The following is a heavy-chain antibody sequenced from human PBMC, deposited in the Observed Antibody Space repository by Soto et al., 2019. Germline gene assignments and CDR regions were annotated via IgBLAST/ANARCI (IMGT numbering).Heavy chain of an antibody. Sequence: SETLSLTCIVSGESISSSSYYWGWIRQPPGKGLEWIGSIYYSGRIYYNPSFKSRVTISIDTSKNQFSLKLSSVTATDTAVYYCARQRTTVVTQAYFDHWGQGALVTSPQ. V-gene: IGHV4-39*01. D-gene: IGHD2-21*02. CDR1: GESISSSSYY. CDR3: ARQRTTVVTQAYFDH. CDR2: IYYSGRI. J-gene: IGHJ4*02.